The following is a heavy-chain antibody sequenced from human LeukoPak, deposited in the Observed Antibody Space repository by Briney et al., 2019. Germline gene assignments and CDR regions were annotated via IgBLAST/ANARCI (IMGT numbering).Heavy chain of an antibody. CDR1: GFTFSSYA. J-gene: IGHJ4*02. CDR3: VRDFGGSRDY. V-gene: IGHV3-30-3*01. D-gene: IGHD3-10*01. CDR2: ISYDGSNK. Sequence: GGSLRLSCAASGFTFSSYAMHWVRQAPGKGLEWVAVISYDGSNKYYADSVKGRFTISRDNAKNTLYLQMDSLRAEDTAVYYCVRDFGGSRDYWGQGTLVIVSS.